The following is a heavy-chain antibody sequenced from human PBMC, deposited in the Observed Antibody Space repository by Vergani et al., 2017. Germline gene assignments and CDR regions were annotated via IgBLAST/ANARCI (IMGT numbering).Heavy chain of an antibody. CDR3: ARYRSADSSGYLYYYYYYGMDV. V-gene: IGHV1-8*01. CDR2: MNPNSGNT. J-gene: IGHJ6*02. Sequence: QVQLVQSGAEVKKPGASVKVSCKASGYTFTSYDINWVRQATGQGLEWMGWMNPNSGNTGYAQKFQGRVTMTRNTSISTAYMELSSLRSEDTAVYYCARYRSADSSGYLYYYYYYGMDVWGQGTTVTVSS. D-gene: IGHD3-22*01. CDR1: GYTFTSYD.